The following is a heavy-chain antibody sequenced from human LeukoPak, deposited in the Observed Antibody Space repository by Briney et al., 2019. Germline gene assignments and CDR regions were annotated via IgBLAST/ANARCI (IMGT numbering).Heavy chain of an antibody. CDR3: VSDLCGGDDQ. V-gene: IGHV3-74*01. CDR2: IDEDGKTI. CDR1: GFTFNSYW. D-gene: IGHD3-3*01. J-gene: IGHJ5*02. Sequence: GGSLRLSCAASGFTFNSYWMHWVRQAPGKVLVWVSRIDEDGKTIDYADSVKGRYTISRDNAKDTLYLQMSSLRDEDTAVSYCVSDLCGGDDQWGRGTLVTVSS.